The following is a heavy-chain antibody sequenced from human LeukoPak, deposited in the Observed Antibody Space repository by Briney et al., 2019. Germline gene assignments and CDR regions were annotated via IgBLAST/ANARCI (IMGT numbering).Heavy chain of an antibody. Sequence: GGSLRLSCAASGFTFSDYYMSWIRQAPGKGLEWVSYISSSGSTIYYADSVKGRFTISRDNAKNSLYLQMNSLRAEDTAVYYCARDLIFDSSGYPFDYWGQGTLVTVSS. D-gene: IGHD3-22*01. CDR3: ARDLIFDSSGYPFDY. V-gene: IGHV3-11*01. CDR2: ISSSGSTI. J-gene: IGHJ4*02. CDR1: GFTFSDYY.